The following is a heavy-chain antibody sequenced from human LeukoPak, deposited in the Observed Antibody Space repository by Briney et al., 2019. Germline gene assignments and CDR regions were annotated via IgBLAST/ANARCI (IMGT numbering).Heavy chain of an antibody. J-gene: IGHJ4*02. D-gene: IGHD3-10*01. CDR3: ATEAYYHFDY. CDR1: GFTFSSYS. CDR2: IQQVGSEI. V-gene: IGHV3-7*01. Sequence: PGGSLRLSCAASGFTFSSYSMNWVRQAPGKGLEWAAHIQQVGSEIYYVDSVRGRFTISRDNAKNSLYLEMSNLRAEDTALYYCATEAYYHFDYWGQGILVTVSS.